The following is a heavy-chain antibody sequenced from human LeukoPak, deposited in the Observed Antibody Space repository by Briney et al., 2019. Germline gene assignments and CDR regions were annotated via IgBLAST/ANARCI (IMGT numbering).Heavy chain of an antibody. V-gene: IGHV1-69*04. CDR2: IIPILGIA. CDR1: GGTFSSYA. D-gene: IGHD5-24*01. CDR3: ASSGRDGYNWDWDY. J-gene: IGHJ4*02. Sequence: ASVKVSCKASGGTFSSYAISWVRQAPGQGLEWIGRIIPILGIANYAQKFQGRVTITADKSTSTAYMELSSLRSEDTAVYYCASSGRDGYNWDWDYWGQGTLVTVSS.